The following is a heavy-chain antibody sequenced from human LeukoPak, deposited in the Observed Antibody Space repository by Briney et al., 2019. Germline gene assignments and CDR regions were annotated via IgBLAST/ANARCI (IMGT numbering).Heavy chain of an antibody. V-gene: IGHV4-34*01. CDR2: INHSGDI. J-gene: IGHJ4*02. CDR3: ARKEWVPYYFDY. Sequence: TSQTLSLTCGVYGESFSGFYWSWIRQTPGKGLQWIGEINHSGDINYNPSLESRVTISVDTSKRQFSLRLSSVTAADTAVYYCARKEWVPYYFDYWAQGTLVTVSS. CDR1: GESFSGFY. D-gene: IGHD3-3*01.